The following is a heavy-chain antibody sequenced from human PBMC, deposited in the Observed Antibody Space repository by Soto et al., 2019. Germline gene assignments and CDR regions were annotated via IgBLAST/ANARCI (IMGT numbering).Heavy chain of an antibody. Sequence: GSSVKVSCKSSGYTFTSYVISWVRQAPGQGLEWMGWISAYNGNTNYAQKLQGRVTMTTDTSTSTAYMELRSLRSDDTAVYYCAREASGYYYYYYMDVWGKGTTVTVSS. CDR2: ISAYNGNT. V-gene: IGHV1-18*01. D-gene: IGHD1-26*01. J-gene: IGHJ6*03. CDR3: AREASGYYYYYYMDV. CDR1: GYTFTSYV.